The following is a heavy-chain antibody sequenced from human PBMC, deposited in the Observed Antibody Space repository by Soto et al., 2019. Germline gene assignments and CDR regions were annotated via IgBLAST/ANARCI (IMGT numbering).Heavy chain of an antibody. J-gene: IGHJ4*02. CDR1: GGSFSSYA. Sequence: VKVSCKASGGSFSSYAISWVRQAPGQGLEWMGGIIPIFGTANYAQKFQGRVTITADESTSTAYMELSSLRSEDTAVYYCARTYDFSSGYLYYFDYWGQGTLVTVSS. D-gene: IGHD3-3*01. V-gene: IGHV1-69*01. CDR2: IIPIFGTA. CDR3: ARTYDFSSGYLYYFDY.